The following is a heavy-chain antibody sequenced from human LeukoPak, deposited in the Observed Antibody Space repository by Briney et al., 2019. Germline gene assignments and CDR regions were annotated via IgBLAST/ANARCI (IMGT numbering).Heavy chain of an antibody. CDR2: INHSGST. V-gene: IGHV4-34*01. CDR3: ARSVGYYGSGSYYGSFDY. Sequence: SETLSLTCAVYGGSFSGYYWSWIRQPPGKGLEWIGEINHSGSTNYNPSLKSRGTISVDTSKNQFSLKLSSVTAADAAVYYCARSVGYYGSGSYYGSFDYWGQGTLVTVSS. CDR1: GGSFSGYY. J-gene: IGHJ4*02. D-gene: IGHD3-10*01.